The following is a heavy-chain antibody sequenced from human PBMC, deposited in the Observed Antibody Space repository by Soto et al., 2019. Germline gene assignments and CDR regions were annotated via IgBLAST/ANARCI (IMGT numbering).Heavy chain of an antibody. D-gene: IGHD3-10*01. CDR2: IYSSGIT. Sequence: SETLSLTCTVSGGSISSGGYYWSWIRQHPGKGLEWIGYIYSSGITYYDPSLKSRVTMSVDMSKNQFSLRLSSVTAADTAVYYCARAYYGSGRNNLPTAFWASRAFDIWGQGTMVTVSS. CDR3: ARAYYGSGRNNLPTAFWASRAFDI. J-gene: IGHJ3*02. CDR1: GGSISSGGYY. V-gene: IGHV4-31*03.